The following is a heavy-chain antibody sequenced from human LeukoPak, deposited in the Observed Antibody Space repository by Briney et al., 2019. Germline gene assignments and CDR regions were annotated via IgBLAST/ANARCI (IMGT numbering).Heavy chain of an antibody. CDR2: MYGGVFKT. D-gene: IGHD4-17*01. V-gene: IGHV3-23*01. CDR1: GFTFGSYP. CDR3: AKAAGDYHLANFES. J-gene: IGHJ4*02. Sequence: PGGSLRLSCTGSGFTFGSYPMTWVRQAPGKGLEWVSSMYGGVFKTYYADSVKGRFTISRDNSKSTLYLQMNSLSAEDTAIYYCAKAAGDYHLANFESWGPGTLVTVSS.